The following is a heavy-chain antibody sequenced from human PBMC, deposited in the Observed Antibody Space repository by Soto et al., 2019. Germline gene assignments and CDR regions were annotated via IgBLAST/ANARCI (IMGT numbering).Heavy chain of an antibody. CDR3: ARHATGYYYDSSGYH. Sequence: QLQLQESGPGLVKPSETLSLTCTVSGGSISSSSYYWGWIRQPPGKGLEWIGSIYYSGSTYYNASLKSRVTLSVDTYKNQFSLKLSSVTAADTAVYYCARHATGYYYDSSGYHWGQGTLVTVSS. V-gene: IGHV4-39*01. J-gene: IGHJ5*02. D-gene: IGHD3-22*01. CDR2: IYYSGST. CDR1: GGSISSSSYY.